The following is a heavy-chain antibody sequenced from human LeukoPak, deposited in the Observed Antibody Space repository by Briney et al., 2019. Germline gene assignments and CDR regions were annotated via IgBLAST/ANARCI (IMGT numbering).Heavy chain of an antibody. J-gene: IGHJ4*02. Sequence: PGGSLRLSCAASGFTFSSYAMSWVRQAPGKGLEWVSAISGSGGSTYYADSVKGRFTISRDNSKNTLYLQMNSLRAEDTAVYYCAKGGGVVAVPAAGLFDYWGQGTLVTVSS. V-gene: IGHV3-23*01. CDR3: AKGGGVVAVPAAGLFDY. CDR2: ISGSGGST. CDR1: GFTFSSYA. D-gene: IGHD2-2*01.